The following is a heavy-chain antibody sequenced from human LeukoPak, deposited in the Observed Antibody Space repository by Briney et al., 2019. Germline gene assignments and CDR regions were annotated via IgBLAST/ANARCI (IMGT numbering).Heavy chain of an antibody. Sequence: GGSLRLSCAASGFTFSTFWMTWVRQAPGSGLEWVANIKEDGSEKYYVDSLKGRFTISRDNAKNSLYLQMNSLRAEDTAVYYCARMKGCSSTTCYFAIYWGQGTLVTVSS. J-gene: IGHJ4*02. V-gene: IGHV3-7*03. CDR2: IKEDGSEK. CDR1: GFTFSTFW. D-gene: IGHD2-2*01. CDR3: ARMKGCSSTTCYFAIY.